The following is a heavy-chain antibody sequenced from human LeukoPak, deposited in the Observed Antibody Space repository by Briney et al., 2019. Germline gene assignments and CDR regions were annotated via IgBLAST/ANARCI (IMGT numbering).Heavy chain of an antibody. J-gene: IGHJ4*02. CDR3: ARRRLYGSGSYDY. CDR1: GFTFSSYW. CDR2: INHSGST. D-gene: IGHD3-10*01. Sequence: GSLRLSCAASGFTFSSYWMSWIRQPPGKGLEWIGEINHSGSTNYNPSLKSRVTISVDTSKNQFSLKLSSVTAADTAVYYCARRRLYGSGSYDYWGQGTLVTVSS. V-gene: IGHV4-34*01.